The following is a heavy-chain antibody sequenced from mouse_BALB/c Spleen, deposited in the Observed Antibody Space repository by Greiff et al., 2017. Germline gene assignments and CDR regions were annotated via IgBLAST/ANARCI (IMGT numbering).Heavy chain of an antibody. J-gene: IGHJ3*01. Sequence: VQLQQSGAELVKPGASVKLSCTASGFNIKDTYMHWVKQRPEQGLEWIGRIDPANGNTKYDPKFQGKATITADTSSNTAYLQLSSLTSEDTAVYYCARDGNYVIWFAYWGQGTLVTVSA. CDR2: IDPANGNT. CDR3: ARDGNYVIWFAY. D-gene: IGHD2-1*01. CDR1: GFNIKDTY. V-gene: IGHV14-3*02.